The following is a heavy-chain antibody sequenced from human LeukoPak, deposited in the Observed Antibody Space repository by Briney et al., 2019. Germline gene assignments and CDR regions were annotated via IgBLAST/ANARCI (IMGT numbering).Heavy chain of an antibody. J-gene: IGHJ4*02. D-gene: IGHD4-17*01. V-gene: IGHV3-9*01. Sequence: LRLSCAASGFTFDDYAMHWVRQAPGKGLEWVSGISWNSGSIGYADSVQGRFSISRDDSKNTLYLQMNSLRAEDTAIYFCAKDSDGDYVLGGFDYWGQGTLVTVSS. CDR2: ISWNSGSI. CDR1: GFTFDDYA. CDR3: AKDSDGDYVLGGFDY.